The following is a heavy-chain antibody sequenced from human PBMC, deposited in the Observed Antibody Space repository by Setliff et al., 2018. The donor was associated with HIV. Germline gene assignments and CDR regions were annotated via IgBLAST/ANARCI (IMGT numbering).Heavy chain of an antibody. CDR1: GFTFSSHW. CDR2: IDNDGSHT. D-gene: IGHD6-13*01. V-gene: IGHV3-74*01. Sequence: GGSLRLSCAASGFTFSSHWMHWVRQAPGKGLVWVSYIDNDGSHTIHADSVKGRFTISRDNAKNTVYLQMNSLRTEDTAVYYCARGGFGTGLDYWGPGALVTVSS. J-gene: IGHJ4*02. CDR3: ARGGFGTGLDY.